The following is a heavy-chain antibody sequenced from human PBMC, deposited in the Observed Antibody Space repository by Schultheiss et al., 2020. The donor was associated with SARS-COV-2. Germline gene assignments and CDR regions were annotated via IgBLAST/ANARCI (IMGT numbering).Heavy chain of an antibody. D-gene: IGHD3-22*01. CDR3: ARGYYDSSGYYPLGAVYYYYMDV. CDR2: IYYSGST. J-gene: IGHJ6*03. CDR1: GGSISSGSYY. V-gene: IGHV4-31*01. Sequence: SETLSLTCTVSGGSISSGSYYWSWIRQPPGKGLEWIGYIYYSGSTYYNPSLKSLVTISVDTSKNQFSLKLSSVTAADTAVYYCARGYYDSSGYYPLGAVYYYYMDVWGKGTTVTVSS.